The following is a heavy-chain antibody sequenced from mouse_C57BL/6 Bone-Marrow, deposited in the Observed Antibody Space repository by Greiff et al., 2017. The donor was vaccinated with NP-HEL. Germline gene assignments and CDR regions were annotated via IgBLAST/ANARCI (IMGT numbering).Heavy chain of an antibody. V-gene: IGHV1-81*01. CDR1: GYTFTSYG. J-gene: IGHJ3*01. Sequence: QVQLQQSGAELARPGASVKLSCKASGYTFTSYGISWVKQRTGQGLEWIGEIYPRSGNTYYNEKFKGKATLTADKSSSTAYMELRSLTSEDSAVYFCARYEGSSGSAWVAYWGQGTLVTVSA. CDR3: ARYEGSSGSAWVAY. CDR2: IYPRSGNT. D-gene: IGHD3-2*02.